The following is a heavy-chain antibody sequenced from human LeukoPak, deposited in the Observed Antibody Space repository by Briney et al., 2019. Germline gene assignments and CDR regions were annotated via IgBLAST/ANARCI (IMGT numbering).Heavy chain of an antibody. J-gene: IGHJ4*02. CDR2: ISGSGGST. D-gene: IGHD3-10*01. CDR1: GFTLSSYA. Sequence: GGSLRLSCAASGFTLSSYAMSWVRQAPGKGLEWVSAISGSGGSTYYADSVKGRFTISRDNSKNTLYLQMNSLRAEDTAVYYCAKFSGSGPSYHFDYWGQGTLVTVSS. V-gene: IGHV3-23*01. CDR3: AKFSGSGPSYHFDY.